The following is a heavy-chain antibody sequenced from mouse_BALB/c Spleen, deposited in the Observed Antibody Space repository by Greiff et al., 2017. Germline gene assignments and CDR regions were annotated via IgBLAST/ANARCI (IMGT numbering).Heavy chain of an antibody. V-gene: IGHV1S29*02. CDR1: GYTFTDYN. CDR3: ARPLYYGYDWYAMDY. Sequence: EVQLQESGPELVKPGASVKISCKASGYTFTDYNMHWVKQSHGKSLEWIGYIYPYNGGTGYNQKFKSKATLTVDNSSSTAYMELRSLTSEDSAVYYCARPLYYGYDWYAMDYWGQGTSVTVSS. J-gene: IGHJ4*01. D-gene: IGHD2-2*01. CDR2: IYPYNGGT.